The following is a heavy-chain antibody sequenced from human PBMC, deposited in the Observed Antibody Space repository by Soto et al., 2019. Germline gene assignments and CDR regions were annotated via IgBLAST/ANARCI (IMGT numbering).Heavy chain of an antibody. J-gene: IGHJ4*02. CDR1: GFTLSTDGVG. D-gene: IGHD3-22*01. Sequence: ASGPTLVNPTQTLTLTCSFSGFTLSTDGVGVGWIRQTPGKALEWLALIYWDDDKRYRPSLKSRLTITEDTSKNQVVLVMTNMDPVDTATYYCAHTYYYDSSGYPFDFWGQGILVTVSS. CDR2: IYWDDDK. CDR3: AHTYYYDSSGYPFDF. V-gene: IGHV2-5*02.